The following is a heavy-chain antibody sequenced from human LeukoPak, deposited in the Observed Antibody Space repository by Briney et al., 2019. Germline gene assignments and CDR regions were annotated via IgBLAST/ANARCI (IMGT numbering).Heavy chain of an antibody. V-gene: IGHV3-7*01. Sequence: PGGSLRLSCAASGFTFRTYYMHWVRQAPGKGLEWVANIKQDGSEKYYGDSVRGRFTISRDNAKNSLYLQMNSLRVEDTAVYYCPRSPLYGMDVWGQGTTVTVAS. J-gene: IGHJ6*02. CDR2: IKQDGSEK. CDR1: GFTFRTYY. CDR3: PRSPLYGMDV.